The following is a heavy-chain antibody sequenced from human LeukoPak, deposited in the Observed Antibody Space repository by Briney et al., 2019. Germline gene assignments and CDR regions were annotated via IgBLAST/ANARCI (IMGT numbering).Heavy chain of an antibody. V-gene: IGHV3-30*02. D-gene: IGHD6-25*01. J-gene: IGHJ3*02. CDR2: IRNDGSDK. CDR3: AKGPRGYSDAFDI. CDR1: GFTFSSYG. Sequence: PGGSLRLSCETSGFTFSSYGMHWVRQAPGKGLEWVAFIRNDGSDKYYADSVKGRFTISRDNSKNTLYLQMNSLRTEDTAVYYCAKGPRGYSDAFDIWGQGTMVTVSS.